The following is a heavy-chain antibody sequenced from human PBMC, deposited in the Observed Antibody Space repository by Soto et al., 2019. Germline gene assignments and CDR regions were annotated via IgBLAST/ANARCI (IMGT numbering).Heavy chain of an antibody. CDR2: ISYDGSNK. CDR3: AGDGGPAAGTPSDFDY. V-gene: IGHV3-30-3*01. Sequence: QVQLVESGGGVVQPGRSLRLSCAASGFTFSSYAMHWVRQAPGKGLEWVAVISYDGSNKYYADSVKGRFTISRDNSQNTRYLQMNSLRAEDTAVYYCAGDGGPAAGTPSDFDYWGQGTLVTVSS. J-gene: IGHJ4*02. D-gene: IGHD6-13*01. CDR1: GFTFSSYA.